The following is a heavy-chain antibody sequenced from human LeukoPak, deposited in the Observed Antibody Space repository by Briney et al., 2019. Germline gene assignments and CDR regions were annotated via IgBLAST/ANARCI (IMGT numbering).Heavy chain of an antibody. CDR1: GGSISSYY. D-gene: IGHD3-3*01. J-gene: IGHJ5*02. Sequence: SETLSLTCTVSGGSISSYYWSWIRQPPGKGLEWIGYIYYSGSTNYNPSLKSRVTISVDTSKNQFSLKLSSATAADTAVYYCARDRGFWSGFHLNWFDPWGQGTLVTVSS. V-gene: IGHV4-59*01. CDR2: IYYSGST. CDR3: ARDRGFWSGFHLNWFDP.